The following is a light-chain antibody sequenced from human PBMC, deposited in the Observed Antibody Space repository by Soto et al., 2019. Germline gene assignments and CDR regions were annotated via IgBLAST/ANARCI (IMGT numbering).Light chain of an antibody. V-gene: IGLV2-14*03. CDR1: SSDVGGYNH. J-gene: IGLJ1*01. CDR3: SSYTSISPYV. CDR2: DVS. Sequence: QSALAQPASVSGSPGQSITISCTGTSSDVGGYNHVSWYQHHPGKAPKVIIYDVSNRPSGVSNRFSGSKSGNTASLTFSGLQAEDEADYYCSSYTSISPYVFGTGTEVTV.